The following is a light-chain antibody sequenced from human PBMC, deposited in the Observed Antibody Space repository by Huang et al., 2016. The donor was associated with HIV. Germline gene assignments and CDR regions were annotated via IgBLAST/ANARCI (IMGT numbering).Light chain of an antibody. J-gene: IGKJ4*01. CDR1: QSVNSN. CDR2: GSS. CDR3: QQYNNWPPVFT. V-gene: IGKV3-15*01. Sequence: EIVMTQSPATLSVSPGERATPSCRASQSVNSNLAWYQQKPGQDPRSLLFGSSTRATGIPSRFSGIGSGTEFTLTISSLQSEDFAVYYCQQYNNWPPVFTFGGGTKVEIK.